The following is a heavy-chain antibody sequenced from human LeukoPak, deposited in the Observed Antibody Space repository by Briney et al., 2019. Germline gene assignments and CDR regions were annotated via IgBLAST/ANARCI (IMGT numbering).Heavy chain of an antibody. J-gene: IGHJ6*03. CDR2: IYPGDSDT. D-gene: IGHD3-16*01. CDR1: GYSFTSYW. V-gene: IGHV5-51*03. Sequence: NTGESLKISCKGSGYSFTSYWIGWVRQMPGKGLEWMGIIYPGDSDTRYSPSFQGQVTISADKSISTAYLQWSSLKASDTAMYYCARLGPGGSAYYYYYVDVWGKGTTVTVSS. CDR3: ARLGPGGSAYYYYYVDV.